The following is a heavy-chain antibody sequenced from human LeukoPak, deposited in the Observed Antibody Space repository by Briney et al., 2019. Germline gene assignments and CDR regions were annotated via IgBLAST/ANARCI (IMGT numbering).Heavy chain of an antibody. CDR3: ARGYCSSTSCYMAAKKKYYYYMDV. CDR1: GGSLSGYY. D-gene: IGHD2-2*02. V-gene: IGHV4-34*01. J-gene: IGHJ6*03. Sequence: SETLSLTCAVYGGSLSGYYWSWIRQPPGKGLEWIGEINHSGSTNYNPSLKSRVTISVDTSKNQFSLKLSSVTAADTAVYYCARGYCSSTSCYMAAKKKYYYYMDVWGKGTTVTVSS. CDR2: INHSGST.